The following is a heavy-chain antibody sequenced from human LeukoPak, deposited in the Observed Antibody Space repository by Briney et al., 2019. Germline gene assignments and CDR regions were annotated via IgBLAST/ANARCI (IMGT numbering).Heavy chain of an antibody. CDR3: AKDTSIGRYCTNGVSSPFDY. CDR1: GFTFSSYW. Sequence: GGSLRLSCAASGFTFSSYWMSWVRQAPGKGLEWVANINQDGSEKYYVDSVKGRFTISRDNAKNSLYLQMNSLRAEDTALYYCAKDTSIGRYCTNGVSSPFDYWGQGTLVTVSS. V-gene: IGHV3-7*03. CDR2: INQDGSEK. D-gene: IGHD2-8*01. J-gene: IGHJ4*02.